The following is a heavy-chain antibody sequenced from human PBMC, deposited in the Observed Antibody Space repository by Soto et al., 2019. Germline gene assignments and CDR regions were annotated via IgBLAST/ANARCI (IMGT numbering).Heavy chain of an antibody. CDR1: GYSFNTFL. CDR2: IDPGDSNT. D-gene: IGHD2-15*01. J-gene: IGHJ6*02. CDR3: ARQGGYYYYGMDV. Sequence: XESLKISFQTSGYSFNTFLVIWVRQVPGKGLDWMGRIDPGDSNTNYSPSLQGHVTLSVDKSIGTAYLQWSSLKASDTGIYYCARQGGYYYYGMDVWGQGTAVTVSS. V-gene: IGHV5-10-1*01.